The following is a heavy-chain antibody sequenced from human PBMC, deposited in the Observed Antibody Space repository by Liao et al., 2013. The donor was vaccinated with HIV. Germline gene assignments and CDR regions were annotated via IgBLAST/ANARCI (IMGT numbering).Heavy chain of an antibody. CDR2: IYYSGST. CDR1: GGSFSGYY. Sequence: QVQLQQWGAGLLKPSETLSLTCAVYGGSFSGYYWSWIRQPPGKGLEWIGSIYYSGSTYYNPSLKSRVTISVDTSKNQFSLKLSSVTAADTAVYYCARDFAFYCSSTSCYHDAFDIWGQGTMVTVSS. D-gene: IGHD2-2*01. V-gene: IGHV4-34*01. CDR3: ARDFAFYCSSTSCYHDAFDI. J-gene: IGHJ3*02.